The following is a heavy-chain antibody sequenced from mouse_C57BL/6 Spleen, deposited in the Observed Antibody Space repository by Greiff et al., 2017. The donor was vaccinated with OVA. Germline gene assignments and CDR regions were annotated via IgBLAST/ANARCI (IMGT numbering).Heavy chain of an antibody. D-gene: IGHD2-10*02. CDR2: IDPSDSYT. V-gene: IGHV1-69*01. CDR1: GYTFTSYW. J-gene: IGHJ2*01. Sequence: QVHVKQPGAELVMPGASVKLSCKASGYTFTSYWMHWVKQRPGQGLEWIGEIDPSDSYTNYNQKFKGKSTLTVDKSSSTAYMQLSSLTSEDSAVYYCARGGYGNYVGYWGQGTTLTVSS. CDR3: ARGGYGNYVGY.